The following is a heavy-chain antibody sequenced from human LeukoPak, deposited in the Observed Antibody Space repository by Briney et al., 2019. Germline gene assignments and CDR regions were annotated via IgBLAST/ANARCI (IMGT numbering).Heavy chain of an antibody. J-gene: IGHJ6*03. V-gene: IGHV4-4*02. CDR3: ARGYSSSLGYYYMDV. Sequence: SETLSLTCAVSGGSISSSNWWSWVRQPPEKGLEWIGEIYHSGSTNYNPSLKSRVTISVDKSKNQFSLKLSSVTAADTAVYYCARGYSSSLGYYYMDVWGKGTTVTVSS. D-gene: IGHD6-13*01. CDR1: GGSISSSNW. CDR2: IYHSGST.